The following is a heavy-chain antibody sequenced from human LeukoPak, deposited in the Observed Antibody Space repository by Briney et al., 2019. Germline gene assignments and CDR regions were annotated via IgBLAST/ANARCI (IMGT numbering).Heavy chain of an antibody. D-gene: IGHD2-2*01. CDR3: ARHYVGGVPAAFLSFDP. CDR2: IYYSGST. J-gene: IGHJ5*02. Sequence: PETLSLTCTVSGGSISSSSYYWGWIRQPPGKGLEWIGSIYYSGSTYYNPSLKSRVTISVDTSKNQFSLKLSSVTAADTAVYYCARHYVGGVPAAFLSFDPWGQGTLVTVSS. CDR1: GGSISSSSYY. V-gene: IGHV4-39*01.